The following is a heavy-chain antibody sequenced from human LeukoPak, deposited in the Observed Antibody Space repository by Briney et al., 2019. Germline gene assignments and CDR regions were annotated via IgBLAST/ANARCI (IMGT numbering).Heavy chain of an antibody. Sequence: SVTLSLTCALYGGSFSNYYWSWIRQTPGKGMEWIGDINDSGRINYNPSLMSRVTLSVDTSKNQFSLRLTSVTATDTAVYYCARRWNYGRNYYIDVWGKGATVSVSS. CDR1: GGSFSNYY. D-gene: IGHD1-7*01. CDR2: INDSGRI. CDR3: ARRWNYGRNYYIDV. J-gene: IGHJ6*03. V-gene: IGHV4-34*01.